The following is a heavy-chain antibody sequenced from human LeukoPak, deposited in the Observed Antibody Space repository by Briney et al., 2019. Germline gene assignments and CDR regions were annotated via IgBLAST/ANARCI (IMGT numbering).Heavy chain of an antibody. CDR3: ARDSSAHFDY. CDR2: IWYDGSIK. D-gene: IGHD3-22*01. CDR1: GFTFSSYG. Sequence: PGRSLRLSCGASGFTFSSYGMHWVRQAPGKGLEWVAGIWYDGSIKYYADSMKGRFTISRDNSKNTLYLQMNSLRAEDTAVYYCARDSSAHFDYWGQGTLVTVSS. J-gene: IGHJ4*02. V-gene: IGHV3-33*01.